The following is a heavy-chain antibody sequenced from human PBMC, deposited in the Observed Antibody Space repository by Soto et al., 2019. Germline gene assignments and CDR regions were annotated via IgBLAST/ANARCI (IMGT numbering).Heavy chain of an antibody. Sequence: QLQLQESGPGLVKPSETLSLTCTVSGGSISSSSYYWGWIRQPPGKGLEWIGSIYYSGSTYYNPSLKSRVTISVDTSKNQFSLKLSSVTAADTAVYYCAGLRDVEMATFDYWGQGTLVTVSS. V-gene: IGHV4-39*01. CDR3: AGLRDVEMATFDY. CDR2: IYYSGST. CDR1: GGSISSSSYY. J-gene: IGHJ4*02. D-gene: IGHD5-12*01.